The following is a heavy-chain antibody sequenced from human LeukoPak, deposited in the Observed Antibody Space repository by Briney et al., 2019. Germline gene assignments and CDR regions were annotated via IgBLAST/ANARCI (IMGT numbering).Heavy chain of an antibody. V-gene: IGHV4-31*03. J-gene: IGHJ5*02. D-gene: IGHD3-10*01. CDR2: IYYSGST. Sequence: SQTLSLTCTVSGGSISSGGYYWSWIRQHPGKGLEWIGYIYYSGSTYYNPSLKSRVTISVDMSKNQFSLKLSSVTAADTAVYYCARVGAHYYGSGSSNWFDPWGQGTLVTVSS. CDR1: GGSISSGGYY. CDR3: ARVGAHYYGSGSSNWFDP.